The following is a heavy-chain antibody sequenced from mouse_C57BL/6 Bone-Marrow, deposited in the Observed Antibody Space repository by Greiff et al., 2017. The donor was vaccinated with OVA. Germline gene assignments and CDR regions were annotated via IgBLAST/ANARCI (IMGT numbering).Heavy chain of an antibody. J-gene: IGHJ3*01. D-gene: IGHD2-4*01. V-gene: IGHV5-4*01. CDR3: ARDDYDGFWFAY. Sequence: EVQGVESGGGLVKPGGSLKLSCAASGFTFSSYAMSWVRQTPEKRLEWVATISDGGSYTYYPDNVKGRFTISRDNAKNNLYLQMSHLKSEDTAMYYCARDDYDGFWFAYWGQGTLVTVSA. CDR2: ISDGGSYT. CDR1: GFTFSSYA.